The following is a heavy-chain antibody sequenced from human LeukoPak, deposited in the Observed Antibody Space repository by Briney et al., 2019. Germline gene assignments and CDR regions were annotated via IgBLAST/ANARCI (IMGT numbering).Heavy chain of an antibody. J-gene: IGHJ4*02. CDR2: ISAYNGNT. Sequence: ASVKVSCKASGYTFTSYGINWVRQAPGQGLEWMGWISAYNGNTNYAQKLQGRVTMTTDTSTSTAYMELRSLRSDDTAVYYCAREVVKMAVGATTGYYFDYWGQGTLVTVSS. V-gene: IGHV1-18*01. CDR1: GYTFTSYG. CDR3: AREVVKMAVGATTGYYFDY. D-gene: IGHD1-26*01.